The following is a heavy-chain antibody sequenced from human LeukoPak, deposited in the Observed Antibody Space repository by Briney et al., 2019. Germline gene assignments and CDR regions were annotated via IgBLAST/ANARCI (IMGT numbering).Heavy chain of an antibody. CDR3: AKGHSKYSGYDHNFDY. CDR2: ISGSGGST. Sequence: PGGSLRLSCAASGFTFSSYAMSWVRQAPGKGLEWVSAISGSGGSTYYADSVKGRFTISRDNSKNTLYLQMNSLRAEDTAVYYCAKGHSKYSGYDHNFDYWGQGTLVTVSS. V-gene: IGHV3-23*01. D-gene: IGHD5-12*01. J-gene: IGHJ4*02. CDR1: GFTFSSYA.